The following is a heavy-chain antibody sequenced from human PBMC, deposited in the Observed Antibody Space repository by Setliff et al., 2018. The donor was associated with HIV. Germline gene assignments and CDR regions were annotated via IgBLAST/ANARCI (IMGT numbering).Heavy chain of an antibody. CDR2: VHVGGGRT. CDR3: AKPTNGFYPRAFDA. D-gene: IGHD2-2*03. CDR1: GFAFNTYD. J-gene: IGHJ3*01. V-gene: IGHV3-23*01. Sequence: GSLRLSCAASGFAFNTYDRNWVRQAPGQRPEWVSVVHVGGGRTDYADSVRGRFVISRDDSKNMLYLQMSGLRGDDTAMYYCAKPTNGFYPRAFDAWGPGTMVTVSS.